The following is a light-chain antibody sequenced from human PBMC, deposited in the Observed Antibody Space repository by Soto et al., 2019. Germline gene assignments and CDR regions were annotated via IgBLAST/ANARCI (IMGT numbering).Light chain of an antibody. CDR2: DAS. J-gene: IGKJ4*01. V-gene: IGKV3-20*01. CDR3: HEASRQSNT. Sequence: EINLNLSSCAVPLDADERATLACRASQAVXNHYLAWYQQKPGQAPRLLXYDASSSANGSRDSCSGGGSATDFTRKISSNEPDDGGPYYWHEASRQSNTLCGGTRPEI. CDR1: QAVXNHY.